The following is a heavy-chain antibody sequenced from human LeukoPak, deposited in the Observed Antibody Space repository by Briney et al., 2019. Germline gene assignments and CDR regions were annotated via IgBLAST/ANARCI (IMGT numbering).Heavy chain of an antibody. Sequence: ASVKVSCKASGYSFTDYAINWVRQAPGQGLEWMGWINTNTGNPTYAQGFTGRFVFSLDTSVNTAYLHISSLTAEDTAVYYCARDRSLGGGQFDYWGQGTLVTVSS. V-gene: IGHV7-4-1*02. CDR1: GYSFTDYA. CDR3: ARDRSLGGGQFDY. J-gene: IGHJ4*02. D-gene: IGHD2-15*01. CDR2: INTNTGNP.